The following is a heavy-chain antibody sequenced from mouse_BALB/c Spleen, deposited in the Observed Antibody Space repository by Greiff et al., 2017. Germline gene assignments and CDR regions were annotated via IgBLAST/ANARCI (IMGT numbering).Heavy chain of an antibody. CDR1: GYTFTSYW. J-gene: IGHJ4*01. Sequence: EVQLQQSGTVLARPGASVKMSCKASGYTFTSYWMHWVKQSPGQGLEWIGAIYPGNSDTSYNQKFKGKAKLTAVTSTSTAYMELSSLTNEDSAVYYCTRDPYYGSSPYYYAMDYWGQGTSVTVSS. D-gene: IGHD1-1*01. CDR2: IYPGNSDT. V-gene: IGHV1-5*01. CDR3: TRDPYYGSSPYYYAMDY.